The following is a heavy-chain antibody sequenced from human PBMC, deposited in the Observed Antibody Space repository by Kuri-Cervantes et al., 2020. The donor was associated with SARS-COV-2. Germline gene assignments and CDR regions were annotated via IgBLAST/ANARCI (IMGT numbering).Heavy chain of an antibody. D-gene: IGHD3-16*01. V-gene: IGHV3-21*01. CDR2: ISSSSSQR. CDR3: ASNGWGFRNPGGVSGFDY. Sequence: GESLKISCAASGFTFSSYSMNWVRQAPGKGLEWVSSISSSSSQRYYVDSVKGRFTISRDNAKNSLYLQMNSLRAEDTAVYYCASNGWGFRNPGGVSGFDYWGQGTLVTVSS. J-gene: IGHJ4*02. CDR1: GFTFSSYS.